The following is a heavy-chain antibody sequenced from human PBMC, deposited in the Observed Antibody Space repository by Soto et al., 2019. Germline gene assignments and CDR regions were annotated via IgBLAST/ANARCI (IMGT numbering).Heavy chain of an antibody. Sequence: EVQLLESGGALVQPGGSLRLSCAASGFTFSNHAMNWVRQAPGKGLDWVSTISESGSTYYADSVKGRFTISRDNSKNTLYLQMNSLRAEDTAVYYCARDPGGHYCTRTICLYFFDHCGQGTLVIVSS. CDR1: GFTFSNHA. CDR2: ISESGST. D-gene: IGHD2-2*01. CDR3: ARDPGGHYCTRTICLYFFDH. J-gene: IGHJ4*02. V-gene: IGHV3-23*01.